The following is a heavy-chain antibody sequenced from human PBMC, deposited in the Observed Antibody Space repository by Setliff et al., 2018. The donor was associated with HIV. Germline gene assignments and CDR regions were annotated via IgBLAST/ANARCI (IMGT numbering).Heavy chain of an antibody. Sequence: PSETLSLTCTVSGYSISSGYYWGWIRQPPGKGLEWIGSIYQTGSTNYNPSLKSRVSMSVDTSKNQFSLKLTSVTAADTALYYCSNWNTTIDADSWGQGTLVTVSS. V-gene: IGHV4-38-2*02. CDR1: GYSISSGYY. CDR2: IYQTGST. D-gene: IGHD5-18*01. CDR3: SNWNTTIDADS. J-gene: IGHJ4*02.